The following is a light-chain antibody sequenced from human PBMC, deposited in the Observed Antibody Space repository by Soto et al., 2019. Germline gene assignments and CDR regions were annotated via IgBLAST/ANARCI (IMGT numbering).Light chain of an antibody. J-gene: IGKJ1*01. Sequence: EIVMTQSPATLSVSPGERATLSCWASQSVSSNLAWYQHKPGQAPRLLIYGASTRATGIPVRFSGSGSGTDFTLTISSLQSEDFAVYYCQQYNNWPPWTFGQGTQVEIK. CDR1: QSVSSN. CDR2: GAS. V-gene: IGKV3-15*01. CDR3: QQYNNWPPWT.